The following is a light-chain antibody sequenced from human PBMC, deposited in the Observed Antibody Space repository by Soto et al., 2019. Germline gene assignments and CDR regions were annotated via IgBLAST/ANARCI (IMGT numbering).Light chain of an antibody. V-gene: IGLV2-11*01. CDR1: SSDVGGYNY. CDR3: CSYAGSYTLRV. CDR2: DVS. Sequence: SALTQPRSVSGSPGQSVTISCTGTSSDVGGYNYVSWYQQHPGKAPKLMIYDVSKRPSGVPDRFSGSKSGNTASLTIAGLQAEDEADYYRCSYAGSYTLRVFGGGTKLTVL. J-gene: IGLJ2*01.